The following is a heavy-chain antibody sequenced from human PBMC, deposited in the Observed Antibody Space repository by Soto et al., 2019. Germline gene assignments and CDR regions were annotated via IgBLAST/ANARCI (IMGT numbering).Heavy chain of an antibody. CDR3: VRLSFRTGTYDCGIDY. Sequence: SETLSLTCPASGGSVSSATYFWSWVRQPPGGGLEWIAYILHSGSSMYNPSLKSRVTISLSTSKNQFSLRLSSVTAADTAVYSCVRLSFRTGTYDCGIDYWGQGTLVTVSS. CDR1: GGSVSSATYF. V-gene: IGHV4-61*01. CDR2: ILHSGSS. J-gene: IGHJ4*02. D-gene: IGHD2-8*02.